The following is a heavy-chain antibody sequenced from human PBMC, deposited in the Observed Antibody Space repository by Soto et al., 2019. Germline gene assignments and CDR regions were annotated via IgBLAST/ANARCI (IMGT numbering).Heavy chain of an antibody. CDR1: GFTFSSYS. Sequence: GGSLRLPCAASGFTFSSYSMNRVRQAPGKGLEWVSYISSSSSTIYYADSVKGRFTISRDNAKNSLYLQMNSLRAEDTAVYYCATLVVVAATLFDYWGQGTLVTVSS. CDR3: ATLVVVAATLFDY. CDR2: ISSSSSTI. D-gene: IGHD2-15*01. V-gene: IGHV3-48*01. J-gene: IGHJ4*02.